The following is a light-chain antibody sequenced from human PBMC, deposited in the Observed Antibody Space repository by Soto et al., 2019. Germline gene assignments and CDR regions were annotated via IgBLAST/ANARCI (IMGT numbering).Light chain of an antibody. J-gene: IGKJ4*01. CDR1: QSVANTY. CDR2: DAS. Sequence: EIVLTQSPGTLSLSPGERATLSCRASQSVANTYGAWYQQKPGKAPRFLIYDASSRATGIPDRFSGSGSGTDFTLTISRLKPADFTVYSWDQNGRTTLTFGGGTKVEIK. CDR3: DQNGRTTLT. V-gene: IGKV3-20*01.